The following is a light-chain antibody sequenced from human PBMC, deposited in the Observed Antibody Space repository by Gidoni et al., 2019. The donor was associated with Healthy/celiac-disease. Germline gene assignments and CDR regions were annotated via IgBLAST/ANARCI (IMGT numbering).Light chain of an antibody. Sequence: DIVMTQSPDSLAASLGESATINCKASQSVLYRSNNNNYLAWYQQKPGQPPKLLIYRASTRESGVPDRFSGSGSGTDFTLTISSLQAEDLAVYYCQQYYSTPYTFGQGTKLEIK. CDR3: QQYYSTPYT. CDR1: QSVLYRSNNNNY. J-gene: IGKJ2*01. CDR2: RAS. V-gene: IGKV4-1*01.